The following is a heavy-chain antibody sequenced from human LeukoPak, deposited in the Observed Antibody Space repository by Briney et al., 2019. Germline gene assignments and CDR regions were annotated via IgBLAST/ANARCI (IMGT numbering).Heavy chain of an antibody. Sequence: PSETLSLTCTVSGGSISNKYWSWIRQPPGKGLEWIGCIYYSGSTNYNPSLKSRVTISVDTSKDQFSLKLSSVTAADTAVYYCARATNWGLYYFDYWGQGTLVTVSS. V-gene: IGHV4-59*08. CDR2: IYYSGST. J-gene: IGHJ4*02. CDR1: GGSISNKY. CDR3: ARATNWGLYYFDY. D-gene: IGHD7-27*01.